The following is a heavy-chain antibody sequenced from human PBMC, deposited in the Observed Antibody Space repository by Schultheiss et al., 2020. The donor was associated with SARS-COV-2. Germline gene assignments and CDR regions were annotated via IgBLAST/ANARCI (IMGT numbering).Heavy chain of an antibody. Sequence: GGSLRLSCAGSGFTFSSYWMHWVRQAPGKGLEWVANIKQDGSEKYYVDSVMGRFSISRDNAKNTLYLQMNSLRAEDTAVYYCARDVRSSGWYSGFEYWGQGTLVTVSS. CDR1: GFTFSSYW. D-gene: IGHD6-19*01. V-gene: IGHV3-7*03. CDR2: IKQDGSEK. CDR3: ARDVRSSGWYSGFEY. J-gene: IGHJ4*02.